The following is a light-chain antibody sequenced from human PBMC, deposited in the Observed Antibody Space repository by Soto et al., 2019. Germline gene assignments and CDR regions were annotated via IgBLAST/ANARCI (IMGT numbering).Light chain of an antibody. CDR2: DAS. J-gene: IGKJ1*01. V-gene: IGKV1-5*01. CDR1: QTISSG. Sequence: DIPMTQSPSTLSASVGDRVTITCRASQTISSGLAWYQQKPGKAPKVLIYDASTLESGAPSRFSGSGSGTEFTLTISSLQPDDFATYYCQQYKSYKTFGQGTKVDIK. CDR3: QQYKSYKT.